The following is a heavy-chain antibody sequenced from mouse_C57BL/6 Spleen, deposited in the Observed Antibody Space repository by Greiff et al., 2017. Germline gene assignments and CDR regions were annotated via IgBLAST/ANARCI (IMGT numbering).Heavy chain of an antibody. V-gene: IGHV1-18*01. CDR3: ERRPIYDDYRYAMDD. CDR1: GYTFTDYY. CDR2: INPNNGGT. Sequence: VQLQQSGPELVKPGASVKIPCKASGYTFTDYYMDWVKQSHGKSLEWIGDINPNNGGTIYNQKFKGKATLTVDKSSTTAYMELRSLTSEDTAVDYCERRPIYDDYRYAMDDWGQGTSVTVSS. D-gene: IGHD2-4*01. J-gene: IGHJ4*01.